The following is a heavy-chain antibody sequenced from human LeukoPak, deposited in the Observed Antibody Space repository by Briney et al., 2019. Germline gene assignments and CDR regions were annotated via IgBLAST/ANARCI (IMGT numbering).Heavy chain of an antibody. D-gene: IGHD6-13*01. CDR3: ARDRSSYYLDY. CDR2: IRYDGINE. Sequence: GGSLRLSCAASGFTFSSYVMHWVRQAPGKGLEWVAFIRYDGINEYYADSVKGRFTISRDNSKNTQYLQMNSLRLEDTAVYYCARDRSSYYLDYWGQGILVTVSS. CDR1: GFTFSSYV. V-gene: IGHV3-30*02. J-gene: IGHJ4*02.